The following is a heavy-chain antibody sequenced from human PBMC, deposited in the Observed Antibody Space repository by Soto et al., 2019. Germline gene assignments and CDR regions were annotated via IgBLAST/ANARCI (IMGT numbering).Heavy chain of an antibody. CDR2: IDHSGGV. V-gene: IGHV4-34*01. CDR1: GGSFSGYY. D-gene: IGHD2-15*01. CDR3: ARGRSYLVVVTAATPFDF. Sequence: QVQLQQWGAGLLKPSETLSLTCTVYGGSFSGYYWSWIRQSPGKGLEWIGEIDHSGGVNYNPSLNSRVTISVDPSENQVTLTLRSVTAADPSVYYCARGRSYLVVVTAATPFDFWGPGTLVTVSS. J-gene: IGHJ4*02.